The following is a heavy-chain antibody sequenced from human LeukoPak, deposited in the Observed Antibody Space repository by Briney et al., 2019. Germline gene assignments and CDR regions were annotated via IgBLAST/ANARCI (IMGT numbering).Heavy chain of an antibody. CDR3: ARDGAGYCSRTSCYGSWFDP. CDR1: GFTFSSYA. J-gene: IGHJ5*02. V-gene: IGHV3-30*04. D-gene: IGHD2-2*01. CDR2: ISCDGSYK. Sequence: GGSLRPSCAASGFTFSSYAMHWVRQAPGKGLEWVALISCDGSYKCYADSVKGRLTVSRDNSKNTLYLQMNSLRAEDTAVYYCARDGAGYCSRTSCYGSWFDPWGQGTLVTVSS.